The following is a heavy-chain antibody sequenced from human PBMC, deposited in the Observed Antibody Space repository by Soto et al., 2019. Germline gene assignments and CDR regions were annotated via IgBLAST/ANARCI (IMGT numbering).Heavy chain of an antibody. Sequence: QVQLQESGPGLVKTSQTLFLTCTVSGASTGSGGYYWSWIRQHPGKGLEWIGYIYYTGSTYYSPSLKSRASISVDTSKNEFSLKLDSVTAADTAVYYCARADYGDRGLAFDSWGQGTLVTVSS. V-gene: IGHV4-31*03. J-gene: IGHJ4*02. CDR2: IYYTGST. D-gene: IGHD4-17*01. CDR3: ARADYGDRGLAFDS. CDR1: GASTGSGGYY.